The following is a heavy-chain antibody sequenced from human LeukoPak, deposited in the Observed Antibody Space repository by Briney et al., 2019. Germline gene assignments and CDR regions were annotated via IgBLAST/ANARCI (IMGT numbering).Heavy chain of an antibody. J-gene: IGHJ4*02. D-gene: IGHD1-1*01. CDR1: GFTFSTYG. Sequence: PGGSLRLSCAVSGFTFSTYGMHWVRQAPGKGLEWVAVIWYDGSDKYYADSVKGRFTISSDNSKNTLYLQMNSLRAEDTAVYYCARDRNVDYFDYWGQGTLVTVAS. CDR3: ARDRNVDYFDY. CDR2: IWYDGSDK. V-gene: IGHV3-33*01.